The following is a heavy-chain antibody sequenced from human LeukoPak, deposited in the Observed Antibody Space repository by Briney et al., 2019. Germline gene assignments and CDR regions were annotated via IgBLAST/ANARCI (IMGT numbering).Heavy chain of an antibody. CDR1: GYTFTSYG. D-gene: IGHD4-11*01. Sequence: GASVKVSCKASGYTFTSYGISWVRQAPGQGLEWMGWISAYNGNTNYAQKLQGRVTMTTGTSTSTAYTELRSLRSDDTAVYYCARGLTTHGDYYYYYYMDVWGKGTTVTVSS. J-gene: IGHJ6*03. CDR3: ARGLTTHGDYYYYYYMDV. V-gene: IGHV1-18*01. CDR2: ISAYNGNT.